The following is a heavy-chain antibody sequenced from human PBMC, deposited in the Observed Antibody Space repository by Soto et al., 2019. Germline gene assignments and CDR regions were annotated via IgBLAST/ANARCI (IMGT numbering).Heavy chain of an antibody. D-gene: IGHD6-13*01. V-gene: IGHV3-30*18. Sequence: QVQLVESGGGVVQPGRSPRLSCAASGFIFTAYGMHWVRQAPGKGLEWVAVISYDGSQKYYADSVKGRFTISRDNSKNTLYLQMNSLRAEDTALYTCAKAESSSWFYFDSWGQGTLVTVSS. CDR3: AKAESSSWFYFDS. CDR2: ISYDGSQK. CDR1: GFIFTAYG. J-gene: IGHJ4*02.